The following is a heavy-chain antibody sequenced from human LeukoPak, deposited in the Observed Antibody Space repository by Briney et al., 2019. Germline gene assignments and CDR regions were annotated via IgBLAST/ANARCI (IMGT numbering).Heavy chain of an antibody. CDR2: INPNSGGT. CDR1: GYTFTGYY. V-gene: IGHV1-2*02. J-gene: IGHJ4*02. D-gene: IGHD6-19*01. CDR3: ARKGGDSSGWFTRIDYFDY. Sequence: GASLKGSCKASGYTFTGYYMHWVRQAPGQGLEWMGWINPNSGGTNYAQKFQGRVTMTRDTSISTAYMELSRLRSDDTAVYYCARKGGDSSGWFTRIDYFDYWGQGTLVTVSS.